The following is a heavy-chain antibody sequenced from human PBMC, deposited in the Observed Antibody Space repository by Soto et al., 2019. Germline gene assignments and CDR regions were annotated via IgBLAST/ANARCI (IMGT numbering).Heavy chain of an antibody. CDR3: ARLGSNYNYYFDY. D-gene: IGHD4-4*01. Sequence: QVQLVESGGGVVQPGKSLRLSCAASGFTFSSYALHWVRQAPGKGLEWVALISYDGSNKYYADSVKGRFTISRDNSKNTLYLRMISLRAEDTAVYYCARLGSNYNYYFDYWGQGTLVTVSS. CDR2: ISYDGSNK. V-gene: IGHV3-30-3*01. CDR1: GFTFSSYA. J-gene: IGHJ4*02.